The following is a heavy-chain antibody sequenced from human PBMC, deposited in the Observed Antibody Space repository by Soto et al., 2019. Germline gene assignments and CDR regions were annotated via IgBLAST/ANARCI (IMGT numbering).Heavy chain of an antibody. D-gene: IGHD1-26*01. J-gene: IGHJ5*02. CDR2: FDPSDSWP. CDR1: GYSFSNYW. V-gene: IGHV5-10-1*01. CDR3: ANLGGVGGANWFGP. Sequence: RKISCKGSGYSFSNYWISWVRQMPWKGLEWMWRFDPSDSWPHHSPPFQGHVTLLADKSISTVYLQRGSVKASDTAMYYCANLGGVGGANWFGPWGQGTLVTISS.